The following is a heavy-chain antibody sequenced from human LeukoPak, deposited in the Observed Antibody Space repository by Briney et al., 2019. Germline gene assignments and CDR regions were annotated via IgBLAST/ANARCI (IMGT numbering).Heavy chain of an antibody. D-gene: IGHD2-21*01. V-gene: IGHV3-48*03. CDR2: ISSSGTPI. CDR3: AREKTACGGDCYDS. CDR1: GFTFSSCE. Sequence: GSLRLSCAAPGFTFSSCEMNWVRQAPGKGLEWVSYISSSGTPIHYADSVKGRFTVSRDNAKNSLFLQMNSLRAEDTAVYYCAREKTACGGDCYDSWGQGTLVTVSS. J-gene: IGHJ4*02.